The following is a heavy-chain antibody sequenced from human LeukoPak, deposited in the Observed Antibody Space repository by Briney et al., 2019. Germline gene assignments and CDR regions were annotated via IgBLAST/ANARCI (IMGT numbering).Heavy chain of an antibody. D-gene: IGHD6-13*01. CDR3: ARLGAAAGEFDY. CDR1: GYSLTGYY. J-gene: IGHJ4*02. V-gene: IGHV1-2*02. Sequence: GASLKLSCKASGYSLTGYYIHSVRQAPGQGLEWMGWINPNSGGTKYAQNFQGRLTMTRATSISTAYMELSRLRSDDTAVYYCARLGAAAGEFDYWGQGTLVTVSS. CDR2: INPNSGGT.